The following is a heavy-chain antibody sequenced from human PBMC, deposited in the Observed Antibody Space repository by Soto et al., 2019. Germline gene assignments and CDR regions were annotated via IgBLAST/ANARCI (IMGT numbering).Heavy chain of an antibody. D-gene: IGHD3-22*01. J-gene: IGHJ3*02. CDR1: GGSISSGGYY. CDR3: ARERIVVVHDAFDI. CDR2: IYYSGST. Sequence: SETLSLTCTVSGGSISSGGYYWSWIRQHPGKGLEWIGYIYYSGSTYYNPSLKSRVTISVDTSKNQFSLKLSSVTAADTAVYYCARERIVVVHDAFDIWGQGTMVTVSS. V-gene: IGHV4-31*03.